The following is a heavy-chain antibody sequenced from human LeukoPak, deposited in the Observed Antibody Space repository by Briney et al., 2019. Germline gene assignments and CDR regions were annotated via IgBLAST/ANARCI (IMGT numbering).Heavy chain of an antibody. Sequence: PGSSLTLSCAASEFTFTTYGMHWVRQAPGKGLEWVAYIYYDGSNIYYADYVKGRFTISRDISKNTLYLQMDSLRAEDTAVYYCAKGQGYYGYYYGMDVWGQGTTVTVSS. CDR2: IYYDGSNI. CDR3: AKGQGYYGYYYGMDV. CDR1: EFTFTTYG. V-gene: IGHV3-30*02. J-gene: IGHJ6*02. D-gene: IGHD4-17*01.